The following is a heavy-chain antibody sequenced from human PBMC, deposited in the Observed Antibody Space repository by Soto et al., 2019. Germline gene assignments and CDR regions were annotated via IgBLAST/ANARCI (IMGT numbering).Heavy chain of an antibody. D-gene: IGHD3-10*01. J-gene: IGHJ6*02. CDR1: GGTFSSYA. CDR2: IIPIFGTA. V-gene: IGHV1-69*13. CDR3: ARDITMVRGGPSYYYGMDV. Sequence: SVKVSCKASGGTFSSYAISWVRQAPGQGLEWMGGIIPIFGTANYAQKFQGRVTITADESTSTAYMELSSLRSEDTAVYYCARDITMVRGGPSYYYGMDVWGQGTTVTVSS.